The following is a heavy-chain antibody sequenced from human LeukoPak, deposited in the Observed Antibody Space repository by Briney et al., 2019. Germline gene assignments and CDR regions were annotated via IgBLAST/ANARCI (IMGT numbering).Heavy chain of an antibody. CDR1: GYTFTGYY. CDR3: ARVASEYNWFDP. J-gene: IGHJ5*02. Sequence: ASVKVSCKASGYTFTGYYMHWVRQAPGQGLEWMGWINPDSGGTVYAQKFQGRVTMTRDTSISTAYMELRSLRSDDTAVYYCARVASEYNWFDPWGQGTLVTVSS. CDR2: INPDSGGT. V-gene: IGHV1-2*02.